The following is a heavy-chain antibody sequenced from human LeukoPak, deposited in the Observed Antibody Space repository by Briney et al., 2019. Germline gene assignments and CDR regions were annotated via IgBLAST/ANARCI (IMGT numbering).Heavy chain of an antibody. CDR2: ISAYNGNT. CDR3: ARLTYYYGSGSYSIDH. V-gene: IGHV1-18*01. D-gene: IGHD3-10*01. J-gene: IGHJ4*02. Sequence: ASVKVSCKASGYTFTSYGISWVRQAPGQGLEWMGWISAYNGNTNYAQKLQGRVTMTTDTSTSTAYMELRSLRSDDTAVYYCARLTYYYGSGSYSIDHWGQGTLVTVSS. CDR1: GYTFTSYG.